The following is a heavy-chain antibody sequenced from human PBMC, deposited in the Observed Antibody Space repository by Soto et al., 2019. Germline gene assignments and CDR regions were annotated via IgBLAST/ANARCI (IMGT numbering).Heavy chain of an antibody. D-gene: IGHD1-1*01. J-gene: IGHJ6*02. Sequence: PGGSLRLSCAASGFSVSNNYMNWVRQAPGKGLEWVSLIYSGGTTHYADSVKGRFTISRDNSKNTLYLQMNSLRAEDTAVYYCVKDGQLTSYYYYGMDVWGQGTTVTVSS. CDR2: IYSGGTT. CDR1: GFSVSNNY. CDR3: VKDGQLTSYYYYGMDV. V-gene: IGHV3-53*01.